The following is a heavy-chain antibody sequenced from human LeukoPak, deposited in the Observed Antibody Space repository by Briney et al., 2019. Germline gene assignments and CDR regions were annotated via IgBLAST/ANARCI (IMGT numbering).Heavy chain of an antibody. D-gene: IGHD1-26*01. J-gene: IGHJ4*02. CDR1: GFTFSSYA. Sequence: GGSLRLSCAASGFTFSSYAMSWVRQAPGKGLEWVSAISGSGGSTYYADSVKGRFTTSRDNSKNTLYLHMNSLRAEDTAVYYCAREGSQSASGTYPGNDWGQGTLVTVSS. CDR2: ISGSGGST. CDR3: AREGSQSASGTYPGND. V-gene: IGHV3-23*01.